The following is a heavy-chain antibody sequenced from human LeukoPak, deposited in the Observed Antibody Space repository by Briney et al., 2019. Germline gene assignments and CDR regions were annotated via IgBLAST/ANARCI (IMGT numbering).Heavy chain of an antibody. J-gene: IGHJ5*02. CDR1: GYTFTSYG. V-gene: IGHV1-18*01. CDR3: ALVSGSSSRSVVPAAIPSLWFDP. D-gene: IGHD2-2*01. CDR2: ISAYNGNT. Sequence: AASVKVSCKASGYTFTSYGISWVRQAPGQGLEWMGWISAYNGNTNYAQKLQGRVTMTTDTSTSTAYMELRSLRSDDTAVYYCALVSGSSSRSVVPAAIPSLWFDPWGQGTLVTVSS.